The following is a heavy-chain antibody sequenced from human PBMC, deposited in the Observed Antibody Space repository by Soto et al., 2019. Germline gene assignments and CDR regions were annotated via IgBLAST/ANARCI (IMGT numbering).Heavy chain of an antibody. V-gene: IGHV1-69*01. D-gene: IGHD6-6*01. CDR1: GGIFSSYA. CDR3: AREYSSSSQYLYFDV. J-gene: IGHJ2*01. CDR2: IIPITGTT. Sequence: QVQLVQSGAEVKKPGSSVKVSCKVSGGIFSSYAIGWVRQAPGQGLEWMAGIIPITGTTNRAQKFQGRVTVIADESTTTVYMELSSLTAEDTAVYYCAREYSSSSQYLYFDVWGRGTLVTVSS.